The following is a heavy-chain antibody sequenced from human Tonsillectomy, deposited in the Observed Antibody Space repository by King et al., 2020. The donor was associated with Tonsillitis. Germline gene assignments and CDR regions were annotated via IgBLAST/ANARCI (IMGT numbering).Heavy chain of an antibody. CDR2: ISSNGGKT. Sequence: VQLVESGGGLVQPGGSLRLSCSVSGFIFSSYAMHWVRQAPGKGLEYVSGISSNGGKTYYADAVRGTLTISRDNSKNTLYLQVSSLRVEDTAVYYCVKESGNYFSVGENYFDYWGQGTLVTVSS. V-gene: IGHV3-64D*06. J-gene: IGHJ4*02. D-gene: IGHD1-26*01. CDR3: VKESGNYFSVGENYFDY. CDR1: GFIFSSYA.